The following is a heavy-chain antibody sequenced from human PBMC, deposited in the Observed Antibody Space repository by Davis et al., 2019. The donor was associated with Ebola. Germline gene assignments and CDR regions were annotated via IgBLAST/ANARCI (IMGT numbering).Heavy chain of an antibody. J-gene: IGHJ3*02. Sequence: ASVKVSCKASGYTFTAYYIHWIRQAPGQGLEWVGMINPKDGRTTYPQKFQGRVTMTRDSSTSIVYMDLSSLRSEDTALYYCTTPGGQDSGYDVFDIWGQGTMVTVSS. CDR2: INPKDGRT. V-gene: IGHV1-46*03. CDR3: TTPGGQDSGYDVFDI. D-gene: IGHD5-12*01. CDR1: GYTFTAYY.